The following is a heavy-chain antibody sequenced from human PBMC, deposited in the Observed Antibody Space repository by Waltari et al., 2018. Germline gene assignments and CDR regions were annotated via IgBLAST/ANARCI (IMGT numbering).Heavy chain of an antibody. CDR3: ARYGDSDPGFDH. CDR1: GFTFSSYW. CDR2: INQDGSER. V-gene: IGHV3-7*03. Sequence: EVQLVESGGGLVQPGGSLRLSCAASGFTFSSYWMSWVHQAPGKGLEWVANINQDGSERYYVDSVKGRFTISRDNAKNSLYLQMSSLRAEDTAVYYCARYGDSDPGFDHWGQGTLVTVSS. J-gene: IGHJ4*02. D-gene: IGHD4-17*01.